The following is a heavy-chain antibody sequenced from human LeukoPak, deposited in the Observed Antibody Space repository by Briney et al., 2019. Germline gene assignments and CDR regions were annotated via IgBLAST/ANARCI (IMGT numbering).Heavy chain of an antibody. D-gene: IGHD5-24*01. CDR1: GFTFSDYS. CDR2: IGIDSGNT. Sequence: GDLRLSCAASGFTFSDYSMNWVRQAPGKGLGWISYIGIDSGNTNYADSVKGRFTISGDKAKNSLYLQMNSLRVEDTAVYYCARDYKYAFDNWGQGTLVTVSS. J-gene: IGHJ4*02. CDR3: ARDYKYAFDN. V-gene: IGHV3-48*01.